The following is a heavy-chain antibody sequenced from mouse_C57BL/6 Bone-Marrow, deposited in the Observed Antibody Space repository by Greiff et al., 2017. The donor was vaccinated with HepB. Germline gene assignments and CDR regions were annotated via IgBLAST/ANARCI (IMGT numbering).Heavy chain of an antibody. V-gene: IGHV5-4*01. Sequence: EVKLMESGGGLVKPGGSLKLSCAASGFTFSSYAMSWVRQTPEKRLEWVATISDGGSYTYYPDNVKGRFTISRDNAKNNLYLQMSHLKSEDTAMYYCAREYYYGSSAYWYFDVWGTGTTVTVSS. CDR3: AREYYYGSSAYWYFDV. CDR1: GFTFSSYA. CDR2: ISDGGSYT. J-gene: IGHJ1*03. D-gene: IGHD1-1*01.